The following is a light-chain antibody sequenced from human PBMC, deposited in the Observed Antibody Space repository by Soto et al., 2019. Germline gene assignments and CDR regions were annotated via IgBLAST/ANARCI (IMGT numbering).Light chain of an antibody. Sequence: VMPQCPATMAMSPGGGGMFFCGSSQSVADNLAWFQQKPGQGPRLLIYGASTRATGIPARFSGSGAETDFTLTVSNLRSEDSAVYVCQQYKYGPITCGQGTQGEIK. CDR1: QSVADN. J-gene: IGKJ5*01. V-gene: IGKV3-15*01. CDR2: GAS. CDR3: QQYKYGPIT.